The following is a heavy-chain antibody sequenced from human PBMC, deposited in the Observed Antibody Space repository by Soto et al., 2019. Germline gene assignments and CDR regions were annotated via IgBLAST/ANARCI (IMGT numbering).Heavy chain of an antibody. D-gene: IGHD2-2*01. CDR2: VYGDNGNT. V-gene: IGHV1-3*01. CDR1: GYTFTSYA. CDR3: ASCPQNCITTSPCCLFFDY. J-gene: IGHJ4*02. Sequence: ASVKVSCKTSGYTFTSYAIHWVRQVPGQRLEWMGWVYGDNGNTKYLEKFQGRVTFTRDTSASTAYMELSSLRSEDTALYYCASCPQNCITTSPCCLFFDYWGQGTLVTVSS.